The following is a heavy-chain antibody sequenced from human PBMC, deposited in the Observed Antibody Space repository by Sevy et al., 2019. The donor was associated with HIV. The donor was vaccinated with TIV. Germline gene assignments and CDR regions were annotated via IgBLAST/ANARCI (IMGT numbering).Heavy chain of an antibody. CDR3: ARPRYGSGTYLFDY. CDR1: GGSFSGYY. V-gene: IGHV4-34*01. Sequence: SETLSLTCAVYGGSFSGYYWSWIRQPPGKGLEWIGEINHSGSANYNPSLKSRVTISVDTSKNQFSLKLSSVTAADTPMYYCARPRYGSGTYLFDYWGRGTLVTVSS. J-gene: IGHJ4*02. CDR2: INHSGSA. D-gene: IGHD3-10*01.